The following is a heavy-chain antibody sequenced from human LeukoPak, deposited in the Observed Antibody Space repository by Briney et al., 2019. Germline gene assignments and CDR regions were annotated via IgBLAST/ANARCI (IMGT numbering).Heavy chain of an antibody. J-gene: IGHJ5*02. CDR1: GFIFSSYA. CDR2: VSGSGGST. V-gene: IGHV3-23*01. CDR3: ARLGKRGYSYGYGPNWFDP. Sequence: PGRSLRLSCAASGFIFSSYAMSWVRQAPGKGLEWVSGVSGSGGSTYYADSVKGRFTNSRDNSINTLYLQMNSLRAEDTAVFYCARLGKRGYSYGYGPNWFDPWGQGTLVTVSS. D-gene: IGHD5-18*01.